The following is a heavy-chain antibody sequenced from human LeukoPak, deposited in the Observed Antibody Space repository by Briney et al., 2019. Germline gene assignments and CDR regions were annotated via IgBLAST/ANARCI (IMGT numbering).Heavy chain of an antibody. V-gene: IGHV4-30-2*01. Sequence: SETLSLTCAVSGGSISSGGYSWIWLRQPPGKGLEWIVYIYHSGSTYYHPSLKSRVTISVDRSKHQFSVKLSSVTAADTAVYYCASRSDLSDAFDIWGQGTMVTVSS. CDR2: IYHSGST. D-gene: IGHD2-21*02. J-gene: IGHJ3*02. CDR1: GGSISSGGYS. CDR3: ASRSDLSDAFDI.